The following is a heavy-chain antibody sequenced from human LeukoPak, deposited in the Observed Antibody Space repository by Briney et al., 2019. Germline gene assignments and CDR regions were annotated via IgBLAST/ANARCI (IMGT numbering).Heavy chain of an antibody. D-gene: IGHD3-16*01. Sequence: SETPSLTCTVSGGSISSYYWSWIRQPPGKGLEWIGYIYYSGSTNYNPSLKSRVTISVDTSKNQFSLKLSSVTAADTAVYYCARDRGLGHDYWGQGTLVTVSS. CDR2: IYYSGST. CDR1: GGSISSYY. J-gene: IGHJ4*02. CDR3: ARDRGLGHDY. V-gene: IGHV4-59*01.